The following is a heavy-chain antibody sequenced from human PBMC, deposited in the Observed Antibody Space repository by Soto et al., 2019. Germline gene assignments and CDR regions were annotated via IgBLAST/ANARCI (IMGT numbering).Heavy chain of an antibody. CDR2: IYHSGST. CDR3: ARGPRTVTTPTPYFDY. D-gene: IGHD4-17*01. Sequence: PSLTCAVSGGSISSGGYSWSWIRQPPGKGLEWIGYIYHSGSTYYNPSLKSRVTISVDRSKNQFSLKLSSVTAADTAVYYCARGPRTVTTPTPYFDYWGQGTLVTVSS. V-gene: IGHV4-30-2*01. CDR1: GGSISSGGYS. J-gene: IGHJ4*02.